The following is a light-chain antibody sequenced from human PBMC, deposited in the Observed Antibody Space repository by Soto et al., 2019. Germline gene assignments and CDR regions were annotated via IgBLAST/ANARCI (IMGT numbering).Light chain of an antibody. CDR3: QQRSNWPLLT. CDR2: DAS. V-gene: IGKV3-11*01. CDR1: QSVSSY. Sequence: EIVLTQSPATLSLSPGERATISCRASQSVSSYLAWYQQKPGQAPRLLIYDASNRATGIPARFSGSGSGTDFTLPISSLEPEDFAVYYCQQRSNWPLLTFGGGTKVEIK. J-gene: IGKJ4*01.